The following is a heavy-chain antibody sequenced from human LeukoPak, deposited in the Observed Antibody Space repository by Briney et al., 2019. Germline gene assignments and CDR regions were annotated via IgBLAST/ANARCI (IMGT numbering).Heavy chain of an antibody. J-gene: IGHJ3*02. V-gene: IGHV1-18*01. D-gene: IGHD3-10*01. CDR2: ISVYNGNT. CDR3: ARGSAFGYAFDI. Sequence: ASVKVSCKASGYTFTAYGISWVRQAPGQGLEWMGWISVYNGNTNYAQKLQDRVTMTTDTSTSTAYMELRSLRSDDTAVYNCARGSAFGYAFDIWGQGTMVTVSS. CDR1: GYTFTAYG.